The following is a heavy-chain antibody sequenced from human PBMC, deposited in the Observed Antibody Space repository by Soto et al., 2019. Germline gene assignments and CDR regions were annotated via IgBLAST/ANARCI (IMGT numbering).Heavy chain of an antibody. CDR2: INAGNGNT. Sequence: ASVKVSCKASGYTFASYGIRWVRQAPGQGLEWMGWINAGNGNTKYAQKFQGRVTMTRDTSASAAYMELSSLSSEDTAVYYCARAVAVPADFDYWGQGTLVTVSS. D-gene: IGHD6-19*01. CDR1: GYTFASYG. CDR3: ARAVAVPADFDY. J-gene: IGHJ4*02. V-gene: IGHV1-18*01.